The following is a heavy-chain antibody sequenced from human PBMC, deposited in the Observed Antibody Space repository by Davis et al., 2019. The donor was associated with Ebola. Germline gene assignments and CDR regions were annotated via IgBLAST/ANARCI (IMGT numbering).Heavy chain of an antibody. V-gene: IGHV3-23*01. CDR3: VRGLNMVVTGTGDN. Sequence: GESLKISCAASGFTFGSYAMSWVRQAPGKGLEWVSAISGSGGDIYYADSVRGRFTISRDNSKNTLYLQMNSLRAEDTAVYYCVRGLNMVVTGTGDNWGQGTLVTVSS. D-gene: IGHD2-21*02. CDR2: ISGSGGDI. CDR1: GFTFGSYA. J-gene: IGHJ4*02.